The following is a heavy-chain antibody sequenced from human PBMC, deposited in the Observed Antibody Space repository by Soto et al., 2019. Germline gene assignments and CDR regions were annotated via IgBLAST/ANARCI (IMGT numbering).Heavy chain of an antibody. CDR3: ARDDDNYYGMDV. CDR2: ISSSSSYI. D-gene: IGHD1-1*01. CDR1: GFTFSGYS. J-gene: IGHJ6*02. V-gene: IGHV3-21*01. Sequence: EVQLVESGGGVVKPGGSLRLSCAASGFTFSGYSMNWVRQAPGKGLGWVSSISSSSSYIYYAESLKGRFTISRDNAKNSLYLQMSSLSAEDTAVYYCARDDDNYYGMDVWGQGTTVTVSS.